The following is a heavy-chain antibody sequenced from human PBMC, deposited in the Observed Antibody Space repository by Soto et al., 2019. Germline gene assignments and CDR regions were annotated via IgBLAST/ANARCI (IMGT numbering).Heavy chain of an antibody. CDR3: AKKVNSGSGSQFFDY. CDR2: FRSGGDDDTT. J-gene: IGHJ4*02. CDR1: GFTFSSYS. Sequence: EVQLLESGGGLVQPGGFLRLSCAASGFTFSSYSMSWVRQAPGKGLEWVSGFRSGGDDDTTYYADSVRGRFTISRDNSKNTLFLQMNSLRAEDTAIYYCAKKVNSGSGSQFFDYWGQGTLVTVSS. V-gene: IGHV3-23*01. D-gene: IGHD3-10*01.